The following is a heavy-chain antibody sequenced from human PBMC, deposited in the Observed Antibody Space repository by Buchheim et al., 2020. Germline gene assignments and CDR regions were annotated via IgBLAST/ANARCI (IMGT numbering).Heavy chain of an antibody. CDR2: INHSGST. V-gene: IGHV4-34*01. CDR3: ARVPLGYCSSTSCPTDYYYYYMDV. D-gene: IGHD2-2*01. CDR1: GGSFSDYY. Sequence: QVQLQQWGAGLLKPSETLSLTCAVYGGSFSDYYWSWIRQPPGKGLEWIGEINHSGSTNYNPSLKSRVTISVDTSKNQFSLKLSSVTAADTAVYYCARVPLGYCSSTSCPTDYYYYYMDVWGKGTT. J-gene: IGHJ6*03.